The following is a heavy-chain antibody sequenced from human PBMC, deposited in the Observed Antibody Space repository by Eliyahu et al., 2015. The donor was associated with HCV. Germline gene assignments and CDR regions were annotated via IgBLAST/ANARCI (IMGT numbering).Heavy chain of an antibody. Sequence: EVQLVESGGGLVQPGRSLRLSCAASGFTFDDYAMHWVRQAPGKGLEWVSGISWNSGSIGYADSVKGRFTISRDNAKNSLYLQMNSLRAEDTALYYCAKDKGFLDSPGATYYYGMDVWGQGTTVTVSS. CDR3: AKDKGFLDSPGATYYYGMDV. V-gene: IGHV3-9*01. J-gene: IGHJ6*02. D-gene: IGHD3-3*01. CDR2: ISWNSGSI. CDR1: GFTFDDYA.